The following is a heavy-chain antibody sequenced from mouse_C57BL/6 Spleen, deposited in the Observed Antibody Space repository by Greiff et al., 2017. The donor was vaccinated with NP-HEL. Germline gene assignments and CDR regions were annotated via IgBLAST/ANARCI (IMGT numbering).Heavy chain of an antibody. CDR1: GYTFTSYW. Sequence: VQLQQPGAELVKPGASVKLSCKASGYTFTSYWMHWVKQRPGRGLEWIGRIDPNSGGTKYNEKFKSKATLTVDKPSSTAYMQLSSLTSEDSAVYYCASPSYYGSSLYWYFDVWGTGTTVTVSS. D-gene: IGHD1-1*01. CDR3: ASPSYYGSSLYWYFDV. J-gene: IGHJ1*03. V-gene: IGHV1-72*01. CDR2: IDPNSGGT.